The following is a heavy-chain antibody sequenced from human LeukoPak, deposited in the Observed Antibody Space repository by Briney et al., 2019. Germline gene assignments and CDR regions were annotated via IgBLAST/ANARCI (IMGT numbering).Heavy chain of an antibody. D-gene: IGHD2-8*02. V-gene: IGHV3-23*01. CDR2: IDGGGTNT. J-gene: IGHJ4*02. CDR3: ARRLVAGPFDY. CDR1: GFTFKRYH. Sequence: GGSLRLSCAASGFTFKRYHMSWVRQAPGKGLDWVSSIDGGGTNTYYADSVKGRFTISRDNSKNTLYLQMNSLRAEDTAVYYCARRLVAGPFDYWGQGTLVTVSS.